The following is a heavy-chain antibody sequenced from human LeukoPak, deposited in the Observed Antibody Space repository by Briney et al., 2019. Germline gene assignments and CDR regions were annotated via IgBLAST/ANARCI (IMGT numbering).Heavy chain of an antibody. Sequence: SETLSLTCTVSGGSISSSSYYWGWVRQPPGKGLEWIGSIYYSGSTYYNPTLKSRVTISVDTSKNQFSLKLSSVTAADTAVYYCARDPDYWGQGTLVTVSS. CDR1: GGSISSSSYY. V-gene: IGHV4-39*07. CDR2: IYYSGST. CDR3: ARDPDY. J-gene: IGHJ4*02.